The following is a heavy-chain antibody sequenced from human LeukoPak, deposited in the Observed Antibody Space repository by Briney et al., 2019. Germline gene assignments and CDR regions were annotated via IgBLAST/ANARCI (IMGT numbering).Heavy chain of an antibody. J-gene: IGHJ4*02. CDR2: ISSSGSSHK. D-gene: IGHD6-19*01. CDR3: ARDWGAMAAYDN. CDR1: GFTFSSYT. Sequence: GGSLRLSCAASGFTFSSYTMNWVRQAPGKGLEWVASISSSGSSHKYYTDSVKGRFTIARDNARNSLYLQMNSLRADDTAVYYCARDWGAMAAYDNWGQGTLVTVSS. V-gene: IGHV3-21*04.